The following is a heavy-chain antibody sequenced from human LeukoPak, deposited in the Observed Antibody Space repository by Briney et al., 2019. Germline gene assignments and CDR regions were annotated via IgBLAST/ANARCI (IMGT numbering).Heavy chain of an antibody. CDR1: GFPFSSHA. CDR3: AKDQRGYYQPIDY. CDR2: ISGSGSTS. J-gene: IGHJ4*02. D-gene: IGHD3-10*01. V-gene: IGHV3-23*01. Sequence: QPGGSLRLSCAASGFPFSSHAMRWVRQAPGRGLECVSAISGSGSTSYYADSVKGRFTISRDNSKNTLYLQMTSLRAEDTAVYSCAKDQRGYYQPIDYWGQGILVTVSS.